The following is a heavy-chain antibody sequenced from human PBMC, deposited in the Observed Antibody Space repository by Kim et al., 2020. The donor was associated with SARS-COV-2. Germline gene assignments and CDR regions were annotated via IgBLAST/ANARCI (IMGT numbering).Heavy chain of an antibody. D-gene: IGHD3-16*01. CDR3: ARDPWTPPGLMITFGGVRGFDY. CDR2: ISYDGSNK. CDR1: GFTFSSYA. J-gene: IGHJ4*02. Sequence: GGSLRLSCAASGFTFSSYAMHWVRQAPGKGLEGVAVISYDGSNKYYADSVKGRFTISRDNSKNTLYLQMNSLRAEDTAVYYCARDPWTPPGLMITFGGVRGFDYWGQVTLVTVSS. V-gene: IGHV3-30-3*01.